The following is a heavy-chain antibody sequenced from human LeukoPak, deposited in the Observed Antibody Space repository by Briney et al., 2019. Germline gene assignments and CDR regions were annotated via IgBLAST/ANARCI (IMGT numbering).Heavy chain of an antibody. Sequence: SETLSLTCAVYGESFSGYYWSWIRQPPGKGLEWIGEINHSGSSNYNPSLKRRVTITVDSSKNQFSLKLRSVTAADTAVYYCARDSGGWILDYWGQGTLATVSS. D-gene: IGHD6-19*01. CDR1: GESFSGYY. V-gene: IGHV4-34*01. CDR2: INHSGSS. J-gene: IGHJ4*02. CDR3: ARDSGGWILDY.